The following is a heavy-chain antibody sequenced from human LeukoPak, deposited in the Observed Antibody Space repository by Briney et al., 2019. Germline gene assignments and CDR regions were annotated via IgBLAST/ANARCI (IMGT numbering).Heavy chain of an antibody. V-gene: IGHV5-51*01. D-gene: IGHD2-8*01. CDR2: IYPGDSDT. CDR1: GSSFTSYW. J-gene: IGHJ4*02. Sequence: GESLKISCQGSGSSFTSYWIGWVRQLPGKGLEWMGIIYPGDSDTRYSPSFQGQVTISADKSISTAYLQWSSLKASDTAMYYCARHTAGYCTNGVCPGPFDYWGQGTLVTVSS. CDR3: ARHTAGYCTNGVCPGPFDY.